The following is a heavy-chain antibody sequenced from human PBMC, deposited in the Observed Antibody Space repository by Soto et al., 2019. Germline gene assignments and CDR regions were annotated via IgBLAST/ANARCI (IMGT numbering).Heavy chain of an antibody. V-gene: IGHV4-30-2*01. J-gene: IGHJ5*02. D-gene: IGHD3-3*01. CDR3: ARGYDFWSGGFDP. Sequence: KPSETLSLTCAVSGGSISSGGYSWSWIRQPPGKGLEWIGYIYHSGSTYYNPSLKSRVTISVDRSKNQFSLKLSSVTAADTAVYYCARGYDFWSGGFDPWGQGALVTVSS. CDR1: GGSISSGGYS. CDR2: IYHSGST.